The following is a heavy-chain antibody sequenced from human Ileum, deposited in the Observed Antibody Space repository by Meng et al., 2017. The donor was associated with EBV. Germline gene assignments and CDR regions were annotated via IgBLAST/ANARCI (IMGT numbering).Heavy chain of an antibody. V-gene: IGHV4-39*07. Sequence: QLPLQESGPGLVKPSETPALTCTVSGASIRGSRYYWGWIRQPPGKGLEWIGSTYYSGSTNYNPSLKSRVTISVDTSKNQFSLNLSSVTAADTAVYYCARGDILTGYWYYFDYWGQGILVTVSS. CDR1: GASIRGSRYY. CDR3: ARGDILTGYWYYFDY. J-gene: IGHJ4*02. D-gene: IGHD3-9*01. CDR2: TYYSGST.